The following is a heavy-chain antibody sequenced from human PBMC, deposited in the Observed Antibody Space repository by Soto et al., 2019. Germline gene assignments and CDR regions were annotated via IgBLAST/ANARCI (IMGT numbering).Heavy chain of an antibody. Sequence: GGSLRLSCAASGFSFGSYALSWVRQAPGKGLEWVSTISGSDGKTFYADSVKGRFSISRDTSQSALYLQMNSLRADDTAMYYCARWSYLDYWGQGTRVTVSS. V-gene: IGHV3-23*01. CDR2: ISGSDGKT. D-gene: IGHD3-3*01. J-gene: IGHJ4*02. CDR1: GFSFGSYA. CDR3: ARWSYLDY.